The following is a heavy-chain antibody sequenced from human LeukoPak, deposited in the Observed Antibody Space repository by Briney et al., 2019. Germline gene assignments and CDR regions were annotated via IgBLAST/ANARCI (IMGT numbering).Heavy chain of an antibody. J-gene: IGHJ4*02. CDR3: ARDTDGDYFDY. D-gene: IGHD4-17*01. Sequence: GGSLRLSCAASGFTFSSYWMSWVRQAPGKGLEWVSNIKQDGSETYYVDSVKGRFTISRDHAKNSLYLQMNSLRAEDTAVYYCARDTDGDYFDYWGQGTLVTVSS. CDR2: IKQDGSET. V-gene: IGHV3-7*01. CDR1: GFTFSSYW.